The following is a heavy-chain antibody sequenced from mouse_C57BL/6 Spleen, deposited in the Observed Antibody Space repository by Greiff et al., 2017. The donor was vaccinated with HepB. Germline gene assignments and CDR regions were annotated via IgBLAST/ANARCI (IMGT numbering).Heavy chain of an antibody. V-gene: IGHV14-4*01. Sequence: VQLQQSGAELVRPGASVKLSCTASGFNIKDDYMHWVKQRPEQGLEWIGWIDPENGDTEYASKFQGKATITADTSSNTAYLQLSSLTSEDTAVYDGTTGGYNYWGQGTTLTVSS. J-gene: IGHJ2*01. CDR2: IDPENGDT. D-gene: IGHD2-2*01. CDR3: TTGGYNY. CDR1: GFNIKDDY.